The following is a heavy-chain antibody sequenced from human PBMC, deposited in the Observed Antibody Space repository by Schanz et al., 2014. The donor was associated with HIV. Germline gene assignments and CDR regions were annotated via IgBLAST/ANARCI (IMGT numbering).Heavy chain of an antibody. V-gene: IGHV3-30*18. D-gene: IGHD1-20*01. J-gene: IGHJ4*02. CDR1: GLPFSTYA. CDR3: AKDQGDVTGTPFDY. Sequence: VQLLESGGGLVQPGGSLRLSCTASGLPFSTYAMSWVRQAPGKGLEWVAFISYDGSNKYYADSVKGRFTISRDNSKNTLFLQMNSLRAEDTAMYYCAKDQGDVTGTPFDYWGQGTLVTVSS. CDR2: ISYDGSNK.